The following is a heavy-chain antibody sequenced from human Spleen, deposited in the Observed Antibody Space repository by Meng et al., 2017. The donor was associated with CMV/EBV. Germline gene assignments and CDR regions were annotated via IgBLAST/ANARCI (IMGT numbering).Heavy chain of an antibody. V-gene: IGHV1-8*01. Sequence: VSVKVSCKASGYTFGIYDINWVRQATGQGLEWMGCMNPGSGNTDYAQKFQGRVTMTSDTSISTAYMELSSLRSDDTAVYYCARGVVVDSWGQGTLVTVSS. CDR3: ARGVVVDS. CDR2: MNPGSGNT. CDR1: GYTFGIYD. J-gene: IGHJ5*01.